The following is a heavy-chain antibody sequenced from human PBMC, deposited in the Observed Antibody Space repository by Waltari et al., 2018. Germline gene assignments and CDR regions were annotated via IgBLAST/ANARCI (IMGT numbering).Heavy chain of an antibody. V-gene: IGHV3-72*01. CDR3: ARSITAAPIDS. Sequence: EVQLVESGGGLVQPGGSLRLSCAASGFTFSDHYVDWVRQAPGKGLEWLGLSRNKAYTYTTEYAASVKGRFTISRDDSKNSVYLYVNSLTTEDTAVYYCARSITAAPIDSWGQGTLVTVSS. CDR2: SRNKAYTYTT. D-gene: IGHD1-20*01. CDR1: GFTFSDHY. J-gene: IGHJ4*02.